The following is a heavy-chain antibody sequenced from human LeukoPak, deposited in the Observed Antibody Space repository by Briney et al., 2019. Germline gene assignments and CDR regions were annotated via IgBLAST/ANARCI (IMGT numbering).Heavy chain of an antibody. D-gene: IGHD3-16*02. CDR3: GPSLGELSLSSLFDY. V-gene: IGHV3-23*01. Sequence: GGSLRLSCAASGFTFINYAMTWVRQTPGKGLEWVSAISGSGSNTYYADSVKGRFTISRDNSKNTLYLQMNSLRVEDTAIYYCGPSLGELSLSSLFDYWGQGTLVTVSS. CDR2: ISGSGSNT. CDR1: GFTFINYA. J-gene: IGHJ4*02.